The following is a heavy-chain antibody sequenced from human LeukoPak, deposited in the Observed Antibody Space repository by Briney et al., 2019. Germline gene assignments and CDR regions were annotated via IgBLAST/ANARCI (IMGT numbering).Heavy chain of an antibody. CDR1: GFTFDDCA. J-gene: IGHJ4*02. Sequence: GRSLRLSCAASGFTFDDCAMHWVRQAPGKGLEWVSGISWNSGKIDYAASVKGRFTTSRDNAKNSLYLEMNSLRTEDTAFYYCAKDKGEGSAWPYYFDYWGQGTLVTVSS. V-gene: IGHV3-9*01. D-gene: IGHD6-25*01. CDR3: AKDKGEGSAWPYYFDY. CDR2: ISWNSGKI.